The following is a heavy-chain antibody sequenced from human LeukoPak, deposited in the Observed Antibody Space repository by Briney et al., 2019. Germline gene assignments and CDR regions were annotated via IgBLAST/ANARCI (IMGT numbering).Heavy chain of an antibody. Sequence: SETLSLTCTVSGGSINSYYWSWIRPPPGRGLEWIGDIYYSGSTIYNPSLKSRVTISVDTSKNQFSLNLRSVTAADTAVYYCARIDYATFDCWGPGTLVTVSS. CDR2: IYYSGST. CDR3: ARIDYATFDC. D-gene: IGHD3-16*01. CDR1: GGSINSYY. V-gene: IGHV4-59*01. J-gene: IGHJ4*02.